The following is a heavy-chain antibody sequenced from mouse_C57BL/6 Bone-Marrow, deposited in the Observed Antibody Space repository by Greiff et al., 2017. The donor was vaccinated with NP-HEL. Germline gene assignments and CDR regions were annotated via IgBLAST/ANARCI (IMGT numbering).Heavy chain of an antibody. Sequence: DVHLVESGGDLVKPGGSLKLSCAASGFTFSSYGMSWVRQTPDKRLEWVATISSGGSYTYYPDSVKGRFTISRDNAKNTLYLQMSSLKSEDTAMYYCARLELGSWFGYWGQGTLVTVAA. CDR1: GFTFSSYG. D-gene: IGHD4-1*01. J-gene: IGHJ3*01. V-gene: IGHV5-6*01. CDR3: ARLELGSWFGY. CDR2: ISSGGSYT.